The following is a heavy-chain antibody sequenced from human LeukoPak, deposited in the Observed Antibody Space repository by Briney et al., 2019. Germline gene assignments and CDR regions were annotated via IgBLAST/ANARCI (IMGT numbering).Heavy chain of an antibody. J-gene: IGHJ4*02. CDR1: GGSITGYY. Sequence: SETLSLTCTVSGGSITGYYWSWIRQPPGEGMEWIGYIFHTKSASYNPSLKNRVTISVDTSKNQFSLKLSSVTAADTAVYYCARQPSSWFTSFDSWGQGTLVTVSS. CDR2: IFHTKSA. V-gene: IGHV4-59*01. D-gene: IGHD6-13*01. CDR3: ARQPSSWFTSFDS.